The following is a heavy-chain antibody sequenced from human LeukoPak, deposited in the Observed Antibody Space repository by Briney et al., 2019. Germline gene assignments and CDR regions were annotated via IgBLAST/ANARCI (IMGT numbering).Heavy chain of an antibody. Sequence: SETLSLTCTVSGGSLSSGSYYWGWIRQPPGKGLEWIGSIYYSGSIYFSGSSDYNPSLKSRVTISVDTSKNQFSLKLSSVTAADTAVYYCARRKTDPGDSSGYYAFDIWGQGTMVTVSS. CDR3: ARRKTDPGDSSGYYAFDI. V-gene: IGHV4-39*07. CDR2: IYFSGSS. J-gene: IGHJ3*02. D-gene: IGHD3-22*01. CDR1: GGSLSSGSYY.